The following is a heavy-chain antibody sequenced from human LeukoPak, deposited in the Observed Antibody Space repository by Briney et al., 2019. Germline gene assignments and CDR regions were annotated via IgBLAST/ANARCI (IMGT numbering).Heavy chain of an antibody. Sequence: ASVKVSCKASGYTFTSYDINWVRQATGQGLEWMGWMNPNSGNTGYAQKFQGRVTMTRNTSISTAYMELSSLRSEDTPVYYCALSPYYYGSGTPPDYWGQGTLVTVSS. CDR3: ALSPYYYGSGTPPDY. V-gene: IGHV1-8*01. D-gene: IGHD3-10*01. CDR2: MNPNSGNT. J-gene: IGHJ4*02. CDR1: GYTFTSYD.